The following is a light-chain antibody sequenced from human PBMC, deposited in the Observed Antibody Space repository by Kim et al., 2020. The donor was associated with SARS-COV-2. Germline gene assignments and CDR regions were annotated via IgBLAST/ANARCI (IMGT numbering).Light chain of an antibody. CDR2: DVN. V-gene: IGLV2-11*01. CDR1: SSDVGGYNF. Sequence: QSALSQPRSVSGSPGQSVAISCTGTSSDVGGYNFVSWYQQHPGKAPKLMIYDVNKRPSGVPDRFSGSKSGNTASLTISGLQDDDEADYYCCSYAGTYTYVFGSGTKVTVL. CDR3: CSYAGTYTYV. J-gene: IGLJ1*01.